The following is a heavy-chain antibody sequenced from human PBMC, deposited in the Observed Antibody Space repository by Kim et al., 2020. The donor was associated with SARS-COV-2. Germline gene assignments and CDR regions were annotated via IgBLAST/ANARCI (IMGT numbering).Heavy chain of an antibody. Sequence: SETLSLTFTVSGASITSYYWSWIRQSPGKGLEWIAYIFYSGSTAYHPSLQSRVSISVDTSKNQFSLKLTSVTAADTPLYYCARRGGFPLSAFDIWGQGT. V-gene: IGHV4-59*08. J-gene: IGHJ3*02. CDR2: IFYSGST. D-gene: IGHD3-16*01. CDR1: GASITSYY. CDR3: ARRGGFPLSAFDI.